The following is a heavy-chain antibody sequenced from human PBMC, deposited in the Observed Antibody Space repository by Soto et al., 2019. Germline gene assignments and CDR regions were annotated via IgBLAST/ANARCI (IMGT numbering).Heavy chain of an antibody. CDR2: IYHSGST. Sequence: QLQLQESGSGLVKPSQTLSLTCAVSGGSISSGGYSWGWIRQPPGKGLEWIGYIYHSGSTYYNPSPKSPVSISLDRSKTQFSLKQCSVTAADTAVYFCARVPDYWGQGTLVTVSS. V-gene: IGHV4-30-2*01. J-gene: IGHJ4*02. CDR3: ARVPDY. CDR1: GGSISSGGYS.